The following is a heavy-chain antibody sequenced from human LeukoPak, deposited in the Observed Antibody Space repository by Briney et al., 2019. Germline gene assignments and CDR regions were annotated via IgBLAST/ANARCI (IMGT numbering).Heavy chain of an antibody. CDR2: IHSGGRT. Sequence: SETLSLTCTVSGDSINSWYWSWIRQSPGKGLEWIAYIHSGGRTSYNPSLKSRVTISVETSKNEFSLKVTSVNAADTAVYYCARDRPGGSSLDYWGQGTLVTVSS. V-gene: IGHV4-59*01. CDR1: GDSINSWY. J-gene: IGHJ4*02. D-gene: IGHD6-13*01. CDR3: ARDRPGGSSLDY.